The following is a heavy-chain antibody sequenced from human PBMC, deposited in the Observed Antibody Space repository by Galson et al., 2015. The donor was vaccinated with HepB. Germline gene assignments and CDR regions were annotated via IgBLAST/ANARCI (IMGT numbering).Heavy chain of an antibody. CDR3: ARDSRYCSSTSCPRWAFDI. D-gene: IGHD2-2*01. CDR1: GGSISSGGYY. V-gene: IGHV4-31*03. CDR2: IYYSGST. Sequence: TLSLTCTVSGGSISSGGYYWSWIRQHPGKGLEWIGYIYYSGSTYYNPSLKSRVTISVDTSKNQFSLKLSSVTAADTAVYYCARDSRYCSSTSCPRWAFDIWGQGTMVTVSS. J-gene: IGHJ3*02.